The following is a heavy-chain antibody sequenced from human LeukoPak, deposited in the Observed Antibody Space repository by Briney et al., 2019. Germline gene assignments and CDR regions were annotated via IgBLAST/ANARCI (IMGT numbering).Heavy chain of an antibody. J-gene: IGHJ4*02. CDR1: GFTFSSYA. V-gene: IGHV3-64D*09. Sequence: GGSLRLSCSASGFTFSSYAMHWVRQAPGKGLEYVSGINDNGGRTHFADSVKGRFTISRDNSKNTVYLQMSSLRAEDTAVYYCARDPGIAVGWGQGTLVTVSS. D-gene: IGHD6-19*01. CDR2: INDNGGRT. CDR3: ARDPGIAVG.